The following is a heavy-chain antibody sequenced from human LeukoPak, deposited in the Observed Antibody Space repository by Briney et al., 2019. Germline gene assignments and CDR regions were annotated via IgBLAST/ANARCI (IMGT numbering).Heavy chain of an antibody. CDR2: ISYDGSNK. V-gene: IGHV3-30*19. CDR3: ARDAGGTYIAVAGSYFDY. CDR1: GFTFSSYG. J-gene: IGHJ4*02. D-gene: IGHD6-19*01. Sequence: QTGGSLRLSCAASGFTFSSYGMHWVRQAPGKGLEWVAVISYDGSNKYYADSVKGRFTISRDNSKNTLYLQMNSLRAEDTAVYYCARDAGGTYIAVAGSYFDYWGQGTLVTVSS.